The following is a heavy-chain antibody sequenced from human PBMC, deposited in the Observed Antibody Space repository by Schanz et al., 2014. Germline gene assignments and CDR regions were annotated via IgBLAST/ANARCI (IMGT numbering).Heavy chain of an antibody. Sequence: QVQLVQSGAEVKKPGSSVKVSCTASGGTFSSYTISWIRQAPGQGLEWMGRIIPVLAIADYAQNFQGRVTITADKSTSTAYMELTSLRSEDTAVYYCAGTYCSSTSCYTGYYYMDVWGKGTTVTDS. CDR2: IIPVLAIA. CDR3: AGTYCSSTSCYTGYYYMDV. J-gene: IGHJ6*03. V-gene: IGHV1-69*02. CDR1: GGTFSSYT. D-gene: IGHD2-2*02.